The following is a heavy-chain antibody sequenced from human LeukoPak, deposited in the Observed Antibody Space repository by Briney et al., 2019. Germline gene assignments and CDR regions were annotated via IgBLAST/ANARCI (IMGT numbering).Heavy chain of an antibody. J-gene: IGHJ3*02. CDR1: GFTFSDYY. Sequence: GGSLRLSCAVSGFTFSDYYMSWIRQAPGKGLEWVSLISGSGDSTDYADSVKGRFTISRDNSKNTLYLQINSLRADDTAVYYCAKRAVAGTGRGFDIWGQGTLVTVSS. D-gene: IGHD6-19*01. CDR3: AKRAVAGTGRGFDI. V-gene: IGHV3-23*01. CDR2: ISGSGDST.